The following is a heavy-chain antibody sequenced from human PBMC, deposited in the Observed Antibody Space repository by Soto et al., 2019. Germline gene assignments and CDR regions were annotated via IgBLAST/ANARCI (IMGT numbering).Heavy chain of an antibody. CDR2: IYYTGNT. V-gene: IGHV4-39*01. CDR1: GGSISSTNYY. J-gene: IGHJ6*02. D-gene: IGHD3-10*01. Sequence: SETLSLTCTVSGGSISSTNYYWGWIRQPPEKGLEWIGSIYYTGNTFYNTSLKSRVTLSADTSKNQFSLKVTSVTAADTAVYYCARHDFYGSGSYYRKGFYYYFGLDVWGQGTTVTVSS. CDR3: ARHDFYGSGSYYRKGFYYYFGLDV.